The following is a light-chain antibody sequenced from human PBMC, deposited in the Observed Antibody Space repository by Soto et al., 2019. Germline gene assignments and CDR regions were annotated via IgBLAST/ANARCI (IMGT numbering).Light chain of an antibody. J-gene: IGKJ1*01. V-gene: IGKV1-39*01. CDR2: AAS. CDR1: QSISNH. CDR3: QQSYSTPQT. Sequence: DIRMTQSPASLSASLEDRVIITWGASQSISNHLNWYQQKTGKAPKLLIFAASSLQSGVPSRFSGSRYGPDFNLTISSLQTEDFATYYCQQSYSTPQTFGQGTKVDIK.